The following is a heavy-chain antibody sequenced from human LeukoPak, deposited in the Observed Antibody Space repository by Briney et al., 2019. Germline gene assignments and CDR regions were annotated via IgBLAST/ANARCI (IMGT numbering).Heavy chain of an antibody. CDR1: GYTFTSYD. V-gene: IGHV1-8*01. J-gene: IGHJ4*02. CDR3: AREAIQYCSSTSCPFDY. D-gene: IGHD2-2*01. CDR2: MNPDSGNT. Sequence: ASVKVFCKASGYTFTSYDINWVRQATGQGLEWMGWMNPDSGNTGYAQKFQGRVTITADESTSTAYIEPSSLRSEDTAVYYCAREAIQYCSSTSCPFDYWGQGTLVTVSS.